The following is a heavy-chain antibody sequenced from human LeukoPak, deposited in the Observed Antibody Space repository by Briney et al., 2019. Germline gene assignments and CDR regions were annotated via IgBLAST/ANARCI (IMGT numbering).Heavy chain of an antibody. D-gene: IGHD1-1*01. J-gene: IGHJ4*02. Sequence: HPGGSLRLSCAASGFTFSTYWMTWVRQAPGEGPEWVANIKEDGSATYYVDSVKGRFTISRDNAKKSLYLQMNSLRAEDTAVYYCARDSPGYLAYDSWGQGALVTVSS. CDR2: IKEDGSAT. V-gene: IGHV3-7*04. CDR3: ARDSPGYLAYDS. CDR1: GFTFSTYW.